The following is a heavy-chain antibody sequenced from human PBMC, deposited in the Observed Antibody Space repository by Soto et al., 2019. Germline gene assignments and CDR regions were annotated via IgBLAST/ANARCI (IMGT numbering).Heavy chain of an antibody. CDR3: ARALSTPMAKCQFDS. J-gene: IGHJ4*02. CDR1: VYSMIRVTY. CDR2: IYQSVIT. V-gene: IGHV4-4*02. D-gene: IGHD2-15*01. Sequence: SETRSLACTLSVYSMIRVTYGSCVRQPPGKGLECIVEIYQSVITNYNPSLKSRVTISADKSNNQFSLRLSSVTAADTAVYYCARALSTPMAKCQFDSWGQGTLVTVSS.